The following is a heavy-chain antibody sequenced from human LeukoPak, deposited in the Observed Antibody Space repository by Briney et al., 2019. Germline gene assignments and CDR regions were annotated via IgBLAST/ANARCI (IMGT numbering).Heavy chain of an antibody. J-gene: IGHJ6*03. CDR3: AREGYSSSSYYYYYYMDV. CDR1: GGSISSYY. Sequence: SETLSLTCTVSGGSISSYYWSWIRQPPGKGLEWIGYIYYSGSTNYNPSLKSRVTISVDTSKNQFSLKLSSVTAADTAVYYCAREGYSSSSYYYYYYMDVWGKGTTVTVSS. V-gene: IGHV4-59*12. CDR2: IYYSGST. D-gene: IGHD6-13*01.